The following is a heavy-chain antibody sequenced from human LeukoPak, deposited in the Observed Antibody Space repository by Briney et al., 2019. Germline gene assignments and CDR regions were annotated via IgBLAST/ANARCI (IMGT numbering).Heavy chain of an antibody. V-gene: IGHV3-23*01. CDR1: GFTFSSTT. CDR3: TKDRRGPAAGTWYFDS. J-gene: IGHJ4*02. CDR2: ITAIDGRT. Sequence: GGSLRLSCVASGFTFSSTTMGWVRQAPGRGLEWVSSITAIDGRTYYADSVRGQFTISRDNSKNTVYLQPNSLRAGDTAIYYCTKDRRGPAAGTWYFDSWGQGTLVTVSS. D-gene: IGHD6-13*01.